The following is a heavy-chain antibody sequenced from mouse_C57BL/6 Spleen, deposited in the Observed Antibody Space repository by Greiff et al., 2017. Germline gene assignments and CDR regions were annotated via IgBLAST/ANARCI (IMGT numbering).Heavy chain of an antibody. CDR2: ISDGGSYT. Sequence: EVQLVESGGGLVKPGGSLKLSCAASGFTFSSYAMSWVRQTPEKRLEWVATISDGGSYTYYPDNVKGRFTISRDNAKNSLYLQMSHLKSEDTAMYYGARDRYFDVWGTGTTVTVSS. J-gene: IGHJ1*03. CDR1: GFTFSSYA. CDR3: ARDRYFDV. V-gene: IGHV5-4*01.